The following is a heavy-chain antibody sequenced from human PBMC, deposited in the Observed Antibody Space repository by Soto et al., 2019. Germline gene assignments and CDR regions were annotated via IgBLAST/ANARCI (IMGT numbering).Heavy chain of an antibody. V-gene: IGHV1-8*01. CDR1: GYTFTSYD. CDR3: ASRKVYYDFWSGYYTDWFDS. Sequence: GASVKVSCKASGYTFTSYDINWVRQATGQGLEWMGWMNPNSGNTGYAQKFQGRVTMTRNTSISTAYMELSSLRSEDTAVYYCASRKVYYDFWSGYYTDWFDSWGQGTLVTVSS. D-gene: IGHD3-3*01. J-gene: IGHJ5*01. CDR2: MNPNSGNT.